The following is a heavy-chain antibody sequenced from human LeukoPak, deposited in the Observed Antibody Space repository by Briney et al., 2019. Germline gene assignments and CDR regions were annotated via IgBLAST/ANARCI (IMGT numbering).Heavy chain of an antibody. V-gene: IGHV1-2*02. CDR2: INPNSGGT. CDR3: ARGRGSSSSWYPSYGMDV. Sequence: ASVKVSCKASGYTFTGYYMHWVRQAPGQGLEWMGWINPNSGGTNYAQRFQGRVTMTMDTSISTAYMKLSRLRSDDTAVYYCARGRGSSSSWYPSYGMDVWGQGTTVTVSS. CDR1: GYTFTGYY. J-gene: IGHJ6*02. D-gene: IGHD6-13*01.